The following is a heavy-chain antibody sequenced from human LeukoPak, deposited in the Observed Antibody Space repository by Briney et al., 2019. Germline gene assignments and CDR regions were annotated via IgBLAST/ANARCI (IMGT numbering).Heavy chain of an antibody. CDR3: ARANCSGGSCYPFDY. CDR2: IIPIFGTA. Sequence: ASVKVSCKASGGTFSSYAISWVRQAPGQGLEWMGGIIPIFGTANYAQKFQGRVTITTDESTSTAYMELSSLRSEDTAVYYCARANCSGGSCYPFDYWGQGTLVTVSS. CDR1: GGTFSSYA. D-gene: IGHD2-15*01. J-gene: IGHJ4*02. V-gene: IGHV1-69*05.